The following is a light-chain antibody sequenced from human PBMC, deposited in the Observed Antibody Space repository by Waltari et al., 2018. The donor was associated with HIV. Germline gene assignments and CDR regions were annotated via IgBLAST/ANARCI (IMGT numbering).Light chain of an antibody. Sequence: AIRMTQSPSSFSASTGDRVTITCRASQGINSDLAWYQQKPGKAPELLIYAASTLQSGVPSRFRGSGSGTDFTLTISCLQSEDFATYYCQQYYSYPVTLGQGTKVEIK. CDR2: AAS. CDR1: QGINSD. CDR3: QQYYSYPVT. V-gene: IGKV1-8*01. J-gene: IGKJ1*01.